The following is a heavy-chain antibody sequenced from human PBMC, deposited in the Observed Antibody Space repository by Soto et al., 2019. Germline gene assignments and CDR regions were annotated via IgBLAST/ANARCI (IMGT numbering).Heavy chain of an antibody. Sequence: QVQLVESGGGVVQPGRSLRLSCAASGFTFSSYGMHWVRQAPGKGLEWVAVISYDGSNKYYADSVKGRFTISRDNSKNTLYLQMNSLRAEDTAVYYCAKDKGYCSGGSCYSLANWYFDLWGRGTLVTVSS. V-gene: IGHV3-30*18. D-gene: IGHD2-15*01. CDR2: ISYDGSNK. CDR3: AKDKGYCSGGSCYSLANWYFDL. J-gene: IGHJ2*01. CDR1: GFTFSSYG.